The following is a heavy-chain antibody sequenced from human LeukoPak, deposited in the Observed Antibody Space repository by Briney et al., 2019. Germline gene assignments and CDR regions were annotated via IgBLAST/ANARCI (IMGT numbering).Heavy chain of an antibody. CDR2: IYYSGST. Sequence: PSETLSLTCTVSGGSISSSSYYWGWIRQPPGKGLEWIGSIYYSGSTYYNPSLKSRVTISVDTSKNQFSLKLSSVTAADTAVYYCASSGVGSSSWYGHPFGPPTPSWFDPWGQGTLVTVSS. CDR1: GGSISSSSYY. J-gene: IGHJ5*02. V-gene: IGHV4-39*01. D-gene: IGHD6-13*01. CDR3: ASSGVGSSSWYGHPFGPPTPSWFDP.